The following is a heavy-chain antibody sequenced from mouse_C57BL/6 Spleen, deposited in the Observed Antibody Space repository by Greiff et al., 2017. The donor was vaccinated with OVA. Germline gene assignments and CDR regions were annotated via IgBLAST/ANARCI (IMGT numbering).Heavy chain of an antibody. J-gene: IGHJ2*01. CDR2: IYTGNGYT. D-gene: IGHD1-1*01. V-gene: IGHV1-58*01. CDR3: ARWGRSQEGFDD. Sequence: VQLQQSGAELVRPGSSVKMSCKASGYTFTSYGINWVKQRPGQGLEWIGDIYTGNGYTDYNEKFKGKATLTSDTSSSTAYMQLSSLTSEDSAVYLCARWGRSQEGFDDWGQGTTLTASS. CDR1: GYTFTSYG.